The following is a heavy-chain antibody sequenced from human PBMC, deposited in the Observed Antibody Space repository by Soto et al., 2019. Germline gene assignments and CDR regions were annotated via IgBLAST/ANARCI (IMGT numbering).Heavy chain of an antibody. CDR2: ISVSVDRT. CDR1: GFTFSSYA. J-gene: IGHJ4*02. CDR3: AKDGDSITRKKTPVY. V-gene: IGHV3-23*01. D-gene: IGHD2-2*01. Sequence: EVQLLESGGGLVQPGGSLRLSCAASGFTFSSYAMCWVRQAPGKGLEWVSSISVSVDRTYYADSVKGRFSITRDNCSNTQHLHVTLLRAEDTAVSYCAKDGDSITRKKTPVYWGLGTLV.